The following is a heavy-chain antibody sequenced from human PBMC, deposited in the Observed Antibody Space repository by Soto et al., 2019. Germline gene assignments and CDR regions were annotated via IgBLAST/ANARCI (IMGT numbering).Heavy chain of an antibody. V-gene: IGHV3-30*18. D-gene: IGHD6-19*01. CDR3: AKDLYGYSSGCLDY. Sequence: GGSLRLSCAASGFTFSSYGMHWVRQAPGKGLEWVAVISYDGSNKYYADSVKGRFTISRDNSKNTLYLQMNSLRAEDTAVYYCAKDLYGYSSGCLDYWGQGTLVTVSS. CDR1: GFTFSSYG. J-gene: IGHJ4*02. CDR2: ISYDGSNK.